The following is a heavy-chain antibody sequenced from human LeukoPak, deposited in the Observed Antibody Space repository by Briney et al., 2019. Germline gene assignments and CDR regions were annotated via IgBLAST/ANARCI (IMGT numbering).Heavy chain of an antibody. V-gene: IGHV3-23*01. Sequence: GGSLRLSCAASGFTFSSYAMSWVRQAPGKGLEWISGISGSGHITYYADSVQGRFTITRDNSENMLFLQMNTLRAEDTAIYYCAKGDYGGNTVFDYWGQGILVTVSS. CDR1: GFTFSSYA. J-gene: IGHJ4*02. D-gene: IGHD4-23*01. CDR2: ISGSGHIT. CDR3: AKGDYGGNTVFDY.